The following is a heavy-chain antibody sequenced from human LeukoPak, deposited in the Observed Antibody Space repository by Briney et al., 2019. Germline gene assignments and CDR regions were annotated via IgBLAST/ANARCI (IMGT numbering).Heavy chain of an antibody. CDR2: IYHSGST. D-gene: IGHD3-10*01. J-gene: IGHJ5*02. CDR1: GGSISSGGYS. Sequence: PSQTLSLTCAVSGGSISSGGYSWSWIRQPPGKDLEWIGYIYHSGSTYYNPSLKSRVTISVDRSKNQFSLKLSSVTAADTAVYYCARGGRTMVRGVITPLNNWFDPWGQGTLVTVSS. CDR3: ARGGRTMVRGVITPLNNWFDP. V-gene: IGHV4-30-2*01.